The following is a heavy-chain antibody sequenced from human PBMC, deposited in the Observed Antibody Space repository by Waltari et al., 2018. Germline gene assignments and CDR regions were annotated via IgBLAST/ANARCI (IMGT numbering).Heavy chain of an antibody. Sequence: QLQLVQSGAEAKQPGPSVKVSRKVSGQPLTELSMHWVRQAAGKGLEWMGGFVPEDGETIYAQKCQGRVTMTEGTSTDTAYMERSSLRSEDTAVYYCATGSALGYGSGGSGYSGVCWGQGTLVTVSS. CDR3: ATGSALGYGSGGSGYSGVC. CDR1: GQPLTELS. D-gene: IGHD2-15*01. J-gene: IGHJ4*02. V-gene: IGHV1-24*01. CDR2: FVPEDGET.